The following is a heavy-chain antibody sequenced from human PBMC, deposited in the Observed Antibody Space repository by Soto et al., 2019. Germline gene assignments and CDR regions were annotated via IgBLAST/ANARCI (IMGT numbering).Heavy chain of an antibody. Sequence: GESLKISCKVSGYSFTNYWIGWVRQMPGKGLEWMGIISPGNSDTRYSPSFRGQVTISADKSISTAYLQWSSLKASDTAMYYCARLDLYGSASPYGMDVWGQGTTVTVSS. V-gene: IGHV5-51*01. J-gene: IGHJ6*02. CDR3: ARLDLYGSASPYGMDV. D-gene: IGHD3-10*01. CDR1: GYSFTNYW. CDR2: ISPGNSDT.